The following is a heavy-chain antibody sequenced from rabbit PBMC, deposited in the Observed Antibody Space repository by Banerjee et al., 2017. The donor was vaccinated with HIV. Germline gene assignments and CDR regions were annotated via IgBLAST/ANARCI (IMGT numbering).Heavy chain of an antibody. V-gene: IGHV1S47*01. CDR3: ARDVPGPTYAFDL. CDR2: IDPVFGST. CDR1: GFDFSSYG. D-gene: IGHD6-1*01. J-gene: IGHJ4*01. Sequence: QEQLVESGGGLVQPGGSLKLSCKASGFDFSSYGVSWVRQAPGKGLEWSGYIDPVFGSTYYASWVHGRFTISSDNAQNTVDLQMNSLTAADTATYFCARDVPGPTYAFDLWGQGTLVTVS.